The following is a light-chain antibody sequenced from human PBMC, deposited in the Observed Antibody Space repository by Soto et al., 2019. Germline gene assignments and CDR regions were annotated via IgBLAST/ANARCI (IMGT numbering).Light chain of an antibody. CDR1: FSDIAVFNY. J-gene: IGLJ1*01. CDR3: NSYYSTNFYV. CDR2: QVT. Sequence: QSVLAQPASVSGSPGQSITISCTGSFSDIAVFNYVSWYQQYPGRAPKLLIYQVTSRASGVSHRFSGSKSGNTASLTISGLQPEDEAAYYCNSYYSTNFYVFGTGTKVTVL. V-gene: IGLV2-14*01.